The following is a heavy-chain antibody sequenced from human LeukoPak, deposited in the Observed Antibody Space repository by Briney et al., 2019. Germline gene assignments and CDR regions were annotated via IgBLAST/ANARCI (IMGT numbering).Heavy chain of an antibody. J-gene: IGHJ4*02. V-gene: IGHV3-48*03. CDR2: ISSSGSTI. D-gene: IGHD3-16*01. CDR3: AKNGAHTHPYYFDY. Sequence: GGSLRLSCGASGFTFSSYEMNWVRQAPGKGLEWLSNISSSGSTIHYADSVKGRFTISRDNAKNSLYLQMNSLRAEDTAVYYCAKNGAHTHPYYFDYWGQGTLVTVSS. CDR1: GFTFSSYE.